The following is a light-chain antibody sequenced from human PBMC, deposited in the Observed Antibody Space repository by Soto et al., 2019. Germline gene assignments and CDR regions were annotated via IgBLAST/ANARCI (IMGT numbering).Light chain of an antibody. CDR3: QQYGSSP. CDR2: GAS. CDR1: QSVSISY. J-gene: IGKJ4*01. Sequence: EIVLTQSPGTLSLSPGERATLSCRASQSVSISYLAWYQQKPGQAPRLLIYGASSRATGIPDRFSGSGSGTDFTLTISRLEPEDFALYYCQQYGSSPFGGGTKVEIK. V-gene: IGKV3-20*01.